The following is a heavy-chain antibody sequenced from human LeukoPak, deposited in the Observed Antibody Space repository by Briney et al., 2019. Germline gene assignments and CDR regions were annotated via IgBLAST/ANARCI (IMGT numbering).Heavy chain of an antibody. Sequence: AGGSLRLSCAASTFTFSNAWMSWVRQAPGKGLEWVASIKQDGSDKYYVDSVKGRFTISRDNAKNSLYLQMNSLRAEDTAVYYCARDPYDSSWGLCYFDYWGQGNLVTVSS. CDR2: IKQDGSDK. D-gene: IGHD3-22*01. CDR1: TFTFSNAW. J-gene: IGHJ4*02. CDR3: ARDPYDSSWGLCYFDY. V-gene: IGHV3-7*04.